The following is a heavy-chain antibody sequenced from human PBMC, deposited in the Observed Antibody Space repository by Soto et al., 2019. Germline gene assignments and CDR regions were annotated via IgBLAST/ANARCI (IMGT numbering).Heavy chain of an antibody. Sequence: GGSLRLSCAASGFTFSSYAMSWVRQAPGKGLEWVSAISGSGGSTYYADSVKGRFTISRDNSKNTLYLQMNSLRAEDTAIYYCARVIFGGVYFDYWGQGTLVTVSS. CDR2: ISGSGGST. CDR1: GFTFSSYA. D-gene: IGHD3-3*01. CDR3: ARVIFGGVYFDY. J-gene: IGHJ4*02. V-gene: IGHV3-23*01.